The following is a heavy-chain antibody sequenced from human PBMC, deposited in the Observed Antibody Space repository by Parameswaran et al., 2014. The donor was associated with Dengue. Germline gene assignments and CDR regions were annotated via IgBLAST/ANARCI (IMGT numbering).Heavy chain of an antibody. Sequence: VRQMPGKGLEWMGRIDPSDSYTNYSPSFQGHVTISADKSISTAYLQWSSLKASDTAMYYCGRHYTSTSGDWFDPWGHWFDPWGQGTLVTVSS. J-gene: IGHJ5*02. CDR3: GRHYTSTSGDWFDPWGHWFDP. CDR2: IDPSDSYT. V-gene: IGHV5-10-1*01. D-gene: IGHD3-3*01.